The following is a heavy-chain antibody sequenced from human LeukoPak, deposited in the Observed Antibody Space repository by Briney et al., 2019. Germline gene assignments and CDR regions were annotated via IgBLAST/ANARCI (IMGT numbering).Heavy chain of an antibody. CDR3: ARMRGSSWYFDY. Sequence: PGGSLRLSCAASGFTFSSHSMNWVRQAPGKGLEWVSSISSSSSYIYYADSVKGRFTISRDNAKNSLYLQMNSLRAEDTAVYYCARMRGSSWYFDYWGQGTLVTVSS. J-gene: IGHJ4*02. V-gene: IGHV3-21*01. D-gene: IGHD6-13*01. CDR2: ISSSSSYI. CDR1: GFTFSSHS.